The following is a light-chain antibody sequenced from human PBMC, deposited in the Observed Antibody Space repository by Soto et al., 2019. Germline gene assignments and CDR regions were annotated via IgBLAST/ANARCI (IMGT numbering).Light chain of an antibody. V-gene: IGKV4-1*01. CDR1: QSVLYSSDNKNY. Sequence: DTVMTQSPDSLAVSLGEXATINCKSSQSVLYSSDNKNYLAWYQQKPGQPPKLLIYWASTRESGVPERFSGSGSGTDFTLTISSLQAEDVAVYYCHQYYTSITFGQGTRLEIK. J-gene: IGKJ5*01. CDR2: WAS. CDR3: HQYYTSIT.